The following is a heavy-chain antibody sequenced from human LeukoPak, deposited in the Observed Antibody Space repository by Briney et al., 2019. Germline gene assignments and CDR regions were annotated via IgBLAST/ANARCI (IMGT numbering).Heavy chain of an antibody. CDR1: GFTFSSYE. J-gene: IGHJ4*02. V-gene: IGHV3-48*03. D-gene: IGHD1-26*01. CDR2: ISSSGNPM. CDR3: ARGWGSVGVHFDY. Sequence: PGRSLRLSCAASGFTFSSYEMNWVRQAPGKGLEWVSYISSSGNPMYYADSVKGRFTISRDNTKNSLSLQMNSLRADDTAVYYCARGWGSVGVHFDYWGQGTLVTVSS.